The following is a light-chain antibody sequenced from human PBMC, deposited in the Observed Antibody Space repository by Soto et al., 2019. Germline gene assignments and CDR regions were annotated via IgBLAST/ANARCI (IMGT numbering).Light chain of an antibody. J-gene: IGLJ1*01. CDR2: QVT. CDR1: GSDIGGYYY. CDR3: TSYSSSSTFYV. V-gene: IGLV2-14*01. Sequence: QSVLAQPASVSGSPGQSITISCTGTGSDIGGYYYVSWYQHHPGKAPKLIIYQVTNRPSGVSHRFSGSKSGNTASLTISGLQAEDEADYYCTSYSSSSTFYVFGTGTKVTVL.